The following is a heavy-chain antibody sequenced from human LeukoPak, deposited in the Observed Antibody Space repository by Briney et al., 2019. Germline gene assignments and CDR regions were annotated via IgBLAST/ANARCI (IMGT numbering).Heavy chain of an antibody. V-gene: IGHV3-23*01. CDR2: ISGTGSST. CDR1: GFTFSSYA. J-gene: IGHJ4*02. CDR3: AKGDTTWELPHDY. Sequence: GGSLRLSCAASGFTFSSYAMSWVRQAPGKGLELVSAISGTGSSTYYADSVKGRFTISRDNSKNTLYLQMNSLRAEDTAVYYCAKGDTTWELPHDYWGQGTLVTVSS. D-gene: IGHD1-26*01.